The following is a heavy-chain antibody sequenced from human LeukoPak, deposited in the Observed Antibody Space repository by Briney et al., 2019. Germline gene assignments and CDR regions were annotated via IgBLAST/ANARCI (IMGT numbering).Heavy chain of an antibody. D-gene: IGHD4-23*01. CDR2: ISSSSSYI. Sequence: GGSLRLSCAASGFTFSSYSMNWVRQAPGKGLEWVSSISSSSSYIYYADSVKGRFTISRDNAKNPLYLQMNSLRAEDTAVYYCARRTTVVTPIDYWGQGTLVTVSS. CDR3: ARRTTVVTPIDY. J-gene: IGHJ4*02. V-gene: IGHV3-21*01. CDR1: GFTFSSYS.